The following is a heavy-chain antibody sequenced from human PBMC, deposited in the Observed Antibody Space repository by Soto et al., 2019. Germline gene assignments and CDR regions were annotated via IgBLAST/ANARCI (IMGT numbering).Heavy chain of an antibody. V-gene: IGHV3-23*01. CDR3: AKDSKGHYYYMDV. Sequence: GGSLRLSCAASGFTFSSYAMSWVRQAPGKGLGWVSAISGSGGSTYYADSVKGRFTISRDNSKNTLYLQMNSLRAEDTAVYYCAKDSKGHYYYMDVWGKGTTVTVSS. CDR1: GFTFSSYA. J-gene: IGHJ6*03. CDR2: ISGSGGST.